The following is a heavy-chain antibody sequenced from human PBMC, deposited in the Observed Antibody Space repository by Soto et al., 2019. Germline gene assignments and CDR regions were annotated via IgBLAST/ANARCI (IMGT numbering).Heavy chain of an antibody. CDR3: ARDRTYYDFWSGSGFDP. V-gene: IGHV1-69*13. CDR1: GGTFSSYA. Sequence: SVKVSCKASGGTFSSYAITWVRQAPGQGLEWMGGIIPIFGTANYAQKFQARVTITADESTSTAYMELSSLRSEDTAVYYCARDRTYYDFWSGSGFDPWGQGTLVTVSS. CDR2: IIPIFGTA. D-gene: IGHD3-3*01. J-gene: IGHJ5*02.